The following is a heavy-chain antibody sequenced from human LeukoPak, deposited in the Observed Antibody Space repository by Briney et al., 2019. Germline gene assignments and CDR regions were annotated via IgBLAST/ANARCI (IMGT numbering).Heavy chain of an antibody. CDR3: ARESKESYGSSFYF. CDR1: GFTFSNYA. J-gene: IGHJ4*02. CDR2: ISYDGSNK. D-gene: IGHD3-10*01. Sequence: PGGSLRLSCAASGFTFSNYAMHWVRQAPGKGLEWVAVISYDGSNKYYANSVKGRFTISRDSSKNTLYVQMDSLRAEDTAVYYCARESKESYGSSFYFWGRGTLVTVSS. V-gene: IGHV3-30-3*01.